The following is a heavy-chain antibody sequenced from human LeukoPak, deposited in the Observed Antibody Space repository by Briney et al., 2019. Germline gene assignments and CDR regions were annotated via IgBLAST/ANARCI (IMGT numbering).Heavy chain of an antibody. J-gene: IGHJ4*02. CDR2: ISGSGSST. CDR3: AKSQSGWYSFDY. CDR1: GFTFSSYA. Sequence: QPGGSLRLSCEASGFTFSSYAMSWVRQAPGKGLEWVSAISGSGSSTYYADSVKGRFTISRDSSKNTLYLQMNSLRAEDTAVYYCAKSQSGWYSFDYWGQGALVTVSS. D-gene: IGHD6-19*01. V-gene: IGHV3-23*01.